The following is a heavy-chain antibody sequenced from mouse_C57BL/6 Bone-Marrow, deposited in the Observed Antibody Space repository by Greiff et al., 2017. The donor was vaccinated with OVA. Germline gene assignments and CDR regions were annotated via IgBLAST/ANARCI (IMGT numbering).Heavy chain of an antibody. CDR2: ISYDGSN. V-gene: IGHV3-6*01. J-gene: IGHJ2*01. CDR1: GYSITSGYY. D-gene: IGHD1-1*01. CDR3: ARWVYYYGSSYGDFDY. Sequence: EVQVVESGPGLVKPSQSLSLTCSVTGYSITSGYYWNWIRQFPGNKLEWMGYISYDGSNNYNPSLKNRISITRDTSKNQFFLKLNSVTTEDTATYYCARWVYYYGSSYGDFDYWGQGTTLTVSS.